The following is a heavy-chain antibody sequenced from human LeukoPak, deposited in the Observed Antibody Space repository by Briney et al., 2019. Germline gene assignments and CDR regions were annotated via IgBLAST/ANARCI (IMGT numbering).Heavy chain of an antibody. CDR1: NYTFASYG. D-gene: IGHD1-20*01. CDR3: VRVWPPNAVDRGMTYSDFTALDV. Sequence: ASVTVSCTASNYTFASYGLSWVRQAPGQGLQWVGWISPYDGNTNYAQRFQARVTMSIDKSTRTVYMELRRLRLDDTAVYYCVRVWPPNAVDRGMTYSDFTALDVWGQGTTVIVSS. V-gene: IGHV1-18*01. J-gene: IGHJ3*01. CDR2: ISPYDGNT.